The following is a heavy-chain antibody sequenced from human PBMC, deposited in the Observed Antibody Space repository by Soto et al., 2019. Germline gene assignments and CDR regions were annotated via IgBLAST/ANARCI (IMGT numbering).Heavy chain of an antibody. J-gene: IGHJ5*02. CDR3: ARARGYDILTGYPTPNRFDP. CDR1: GYTFTSYG. CDR2: ISAYNGNT. Sequence: QVQLVQSGAEVKKPGASVKVSCKASGYTFTSYGISWVRQAPGQGLEWMGWISAYNGNTNYAQKLQGRVTMTTDTSTSTAYMELRSLRSDDTAVYYCARARGYDILTGYPTPNRFDPWGQGTLVTVSS. V-gene: IGHV1-18*01. D-gene: IGHD3-9*01.